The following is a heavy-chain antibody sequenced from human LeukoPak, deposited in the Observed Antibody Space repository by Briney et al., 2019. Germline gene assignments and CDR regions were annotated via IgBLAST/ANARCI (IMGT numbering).Heavy chain of an antibody. CDR3: AKDLMASVSLYYMDV. D-gene: IGHD5-24*01. Sequence: GRSLRLSYAASGFTFDDYAMHWVRQAPGKGLEWVSGISWNYGTIGYADSVKGRFTISRDNTKNSLYLQMNGLRAEDTALYYCAKDLMASVSLYYMDVWGKGTTVTVSS. CDR1: GFTFDDYA. J-gene: IGHJ6*03. V-gene: IGHV3-9*01. CDR2: ISWNYGTI.